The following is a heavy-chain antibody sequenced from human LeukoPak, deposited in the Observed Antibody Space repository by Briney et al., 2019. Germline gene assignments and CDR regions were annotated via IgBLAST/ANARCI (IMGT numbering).Heavy chain of an antibody. CDR2: ISSSSSYI. Sequence: RPGGSLRLSCAASGFTFSSYSMNWVRQAPGKGLEWVSSISSSSSYIYYADSVKGRFTISRDNAKNSLYLQMNSLRAEDTALYYCASGLIAAAGTAGYWGQGTLVTVSS. D-gene: IGHD6-13*01. CDR3: ASGLIAAAGTAGY. CDR1: GFTFSSYS. J-gene: IGHJ4*02. V-gene: IGHV3-21*04.